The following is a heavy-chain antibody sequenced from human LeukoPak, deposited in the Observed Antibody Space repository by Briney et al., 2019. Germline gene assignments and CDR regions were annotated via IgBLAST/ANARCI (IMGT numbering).Heavy chain of an antibody. V-gene: IGHV3-66*02. CDR3: ARDRNYYDSSGSASWGSDI. J-gene: IGHJ3*02. Sequence: GGSLRLSCAASGFTVSSNYMSWVRQAPGKGLEWVSVIYSGGSTYYADSVTGRFTISRDNSKNTLYLQINSLRAEDTAVYYCARDRNYYDSSGSASWGSDIWGQGTMVTVSS. CDR2: IYSGGST. D-gene: IGHD3-22*01. CDR1: GFTVSSNY.